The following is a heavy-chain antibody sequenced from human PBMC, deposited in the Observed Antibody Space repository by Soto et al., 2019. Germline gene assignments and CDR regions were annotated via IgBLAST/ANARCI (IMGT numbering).Heavy chain of an antibody. D-gene: IGHD5-18*01. CDR3: ARHNMKVAAMVTQYFDY. Sequence: SETLSLTCTVSGGSISSSSYYWGWIRQPPGKGLEWIGSIYYSGSTYYNPSLKSRVTISVDTSKNQFSLKLSSVTAADTAVYYCARHNMKVAAMVTQYFDYWGQGTLVTVSS. V-gene: IGHV4-39*01. CDR2: IYYSGST. J-gene: IGHJ4*02. CDR1: GGSISSSSYY.